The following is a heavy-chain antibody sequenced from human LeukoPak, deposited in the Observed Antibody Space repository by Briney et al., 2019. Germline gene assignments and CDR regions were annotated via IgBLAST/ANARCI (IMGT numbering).Heavy chain of an antibody. Sequence: SETLPLTCTVSGGSISSYYWSWLRQAPGKGLEWVGYIYYSGTTNYNPSLKSRVTISVDTSKNQFSLKLSSVTAADTAVYYCARGVRGATFYWYFDLWGRGTQVTVSS. D-gene: IGHD1-26*01. CDR1: GGSISSYY. J-gene: IGHJ2*01. V-gene: IGHV4-59*01. CDR2: IYYSGTT. CDR3: ARGVRGATFYWYFDL.